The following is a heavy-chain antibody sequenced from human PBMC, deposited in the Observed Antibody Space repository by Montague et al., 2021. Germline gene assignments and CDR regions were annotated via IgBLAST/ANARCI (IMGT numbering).Heavy chain of an antibody. V-gene: IGHV4-59*08. Sequence: SETLSLTRTVTGGSISEFYWSWIRQSAEKGLEWIGYTYDSGTTNXNPSLKSRVTISADTSTNQFSLNLRSVTAADTAVYFCARRLGIRAPFDYWGQGTLVTVSS. CDR2: TYDSGTT. CDR3: ARRLGIRAPFDY. D-gene: IGHD7-27*01. J-gene: IGHJ4*02. CDR1: GGSISEFY.